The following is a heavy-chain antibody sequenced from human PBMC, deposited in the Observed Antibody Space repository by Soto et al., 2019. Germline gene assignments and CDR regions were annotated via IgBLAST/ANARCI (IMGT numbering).Heavy chain of an antibody. CDR3: AVGQGRKTDY. D-gene: IGHD1-26*01. V-gene: IGHV4-4*02. CDR1: GGSITSSNW. J-gene: IGHJ4*02. Sequence: PSETLSLTCAVSGGSITSSNWRSWVRPPPGKGLEWIGEIYHSGSTSYNPSLRSRVTVSVDKSKNQFSLKLTSVTAADTAVYYCAVGQGRKTDYWGQGTLVTVSS. CDR2: IYHSGST.